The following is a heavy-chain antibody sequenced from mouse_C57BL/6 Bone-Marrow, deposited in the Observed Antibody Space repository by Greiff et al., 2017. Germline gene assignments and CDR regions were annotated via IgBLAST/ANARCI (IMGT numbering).Heavy chain of an antibody. J-gene: IGHJ1*03. CDR2: IDPSDSYT. D-gene: IGHD1-1*01. CDR1: GYTFTSYW. Sequence: QVQLQQPGAELVMPGASVKLSCKASGYTFTSYWMHWVKQRPGQGLEWIGEIDPSDSYTNYNQKFKGKSTLAVDKSSSTAYMQLSSLTSEDSAVYYCAREGYGSSSYGYFDVWGTGTTVTVSS. CDR3: AREGYGSSSYGYFDV. V-gene: IGHV1-69*01.